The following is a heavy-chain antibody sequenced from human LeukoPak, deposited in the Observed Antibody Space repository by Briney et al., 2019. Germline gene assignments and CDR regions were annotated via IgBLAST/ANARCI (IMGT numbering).Heavy chain of an antibody. CDR3: ARPLYDSSGYYRGGFDY. J-gene: IGHJ4*02. CDR2: IIPIFGTA. V-gene: IGHV1-69*06. CDR1: GGTFSSYA. Sequence: ASVKVSCKASGGTFSSYAISWVRQAPGQGLEWMGGIIPIFGTANYAQKFQGRVTITADKSTSTAYMELSSLRSEDTAVYYCARPLYDSSGYYRGGFDYWDQGTLVTVSS. D-gene: IGHD3-22*01.